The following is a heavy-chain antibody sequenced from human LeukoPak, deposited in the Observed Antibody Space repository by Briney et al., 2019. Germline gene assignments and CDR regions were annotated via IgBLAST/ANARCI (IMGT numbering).Heavy chain of an antibody. J-gene: IGHJ6*04. CDR2: IYYSGST. V-gene: IGHV4-39*07. CDR3: ARGLPVDV. CDR1: GGSISSSSYY. Sequence: SETLSLTCTVSGGSISSSSYYWGWIRQPPGKGLEWIGSIYYSGSTYYNPSLKSRVTISVDTSKNQFSLKLSSVTAADAAVYYCARGLPVDVWGKGPTVSVSS.